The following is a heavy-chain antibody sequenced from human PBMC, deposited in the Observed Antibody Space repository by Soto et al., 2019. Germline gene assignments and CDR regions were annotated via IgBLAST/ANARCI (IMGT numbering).Heavy chain of an antibody. J-gene: IGHJ6*03. CDR1: GGSISSGGYY. V-gene: IGHV4-31*03. D-gene: IGHD3-10*01. CDR2: IYYSGST. Sequence: QVQLQESGPGLVKPSQTLSLTCTVSGGSISSGGYYWSWIRQHPGKGLEWIGYIYYSGSTYYNPSLKSRVTISVDTSKNQFSRKLSSVTAADTAVYYCAREGTMVRGVISSYMDVWGKGTTVTVSS. CDR3: AREGTMVRGVISSYMDV.